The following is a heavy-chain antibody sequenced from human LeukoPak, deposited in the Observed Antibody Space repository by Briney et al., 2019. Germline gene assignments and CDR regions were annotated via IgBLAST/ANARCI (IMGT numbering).Heavy chain of an antibody. V-gene: IGHV3-23*01. J-gene: IGHJ6*02. CDR3: AKDGGHLYSSGWYYYGMDV. CDR2: ISGSGGST. CDR1: GFTFSSCA. Sequence: GGSLRLSCAASGFTFSSCAMSWVRQAPGKGLEWVSAISGSGGSTYYADSVKGRFTISRDNSKNTLYLQMNSLRAEDTAVYYCAKDGGHLYSSGWYYYGMDVWGQGTTVTVSS. D-gene: IGHD6-19*01.